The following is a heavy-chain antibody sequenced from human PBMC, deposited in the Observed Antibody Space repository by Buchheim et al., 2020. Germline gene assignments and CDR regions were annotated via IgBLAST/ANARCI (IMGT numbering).Heavy chain of an antibody. D-gene: IGHD6-19*01. CDR1: GGSISGYY. Sequence: QVQLQESGPRLVKPSETLSLTCTVSGGSISGYYWSWIRQPPEKGLEWIGYVSYSGTTVYEPSLERRVTISVGTPNKQFSLKLTSATAADTAVYYCARVRASGWYFFDFWGQGTL. CDR2: VSYSGTT. J-gene: IGHJ4*02. CDR3: ARVRASGWYFFDF. V-gene: IGHV4-59*01.